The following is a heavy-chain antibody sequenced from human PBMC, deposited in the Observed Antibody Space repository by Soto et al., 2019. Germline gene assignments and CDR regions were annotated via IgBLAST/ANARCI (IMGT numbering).Heavy chain of an antibody. CDR2: IIPVFGTP. V-gene: IGHV1-69*01. D-gene: IGHD6-13*01. Sequence: QVQLEQSGSEVKKSGSSVKVSCKASGYSFSSHAITWVRQAPGQGLEWMGGIIPVFGTPSYAQKFQGRVTIFAEESTNTSYLEVRSLRSEDTAVYYCARGGALSTSWYWGDGLDSWGQGTQVTVSS. CDR3: ARGGALSTSWYWGDGLDS. J-gene: IGHJ4*02. CDR1: GYSFSSHA.